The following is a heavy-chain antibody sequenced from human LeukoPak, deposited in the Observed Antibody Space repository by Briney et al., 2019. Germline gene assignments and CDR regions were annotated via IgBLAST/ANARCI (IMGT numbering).Heavy chain of an antibody. J-gene: IGHJ6*02. CDR3: VKDTGGPSYYYYYGMDV. CDR2: INWNSDFI. Sequence: GGSLRLSCAASGFNFDDFAMHWVRQAPGKGLQWVAGINWNSDFIGYADSVRGRFTISRDNGENSLYLQMNSLRADDTALYYSVKDTGGPSYYYYYGMDVWGQGTTVTVSS. D-gene: IGHD3-16*01. CDR1: GFNFDDFA. V-gene: IGHV3-9*01.